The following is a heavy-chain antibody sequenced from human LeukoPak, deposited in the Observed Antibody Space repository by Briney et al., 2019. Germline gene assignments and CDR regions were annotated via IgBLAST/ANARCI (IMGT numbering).Heavy chain of an antibody. CDR3: ARDLPWFDS. V-gene: IGHV3-48*03. Sequence: GGSLRLSWAASGFTFRSYEMNWVRQAPGKGREWVSQISDSGRTIQYAESGKGRFTISRDNAKNSLYLEMHSLRAEDTAVYYCARDLPWFDSWGQGTLVTVSS. CDR1: GFTFRSYE. CDR2: ISDSGRTI. J-gene: IGHJ5*01.